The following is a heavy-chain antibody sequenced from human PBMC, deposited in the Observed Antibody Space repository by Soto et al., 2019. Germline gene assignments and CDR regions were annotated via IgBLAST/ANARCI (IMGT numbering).Heavy chain of an antibody. CDR3: AEAGFKRIFGVVITKNFDY. D-gene: IGHD3-3*01. Sequence: QLQLQESGPGLVKPSETLSLTCTVSGGSISSSSYYWGWIRQPPGKGLEWIGSIYYSGSTYYNPSLKSRVTISVDTSKNQFSLKLSSVTAADTAVYYCAEAGFKRIFGVVITKNFDYWGQGTLVTVSS. CDR1: GGSISSSSYY. CDR2: IYYSGST. J-gene: IGHJ4*02. V-gene: IGHV4-39*01.